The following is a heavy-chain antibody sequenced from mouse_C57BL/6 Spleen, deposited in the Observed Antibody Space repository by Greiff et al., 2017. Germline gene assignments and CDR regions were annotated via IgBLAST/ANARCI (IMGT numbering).Heavy chain of an antibody. V-gene: IGHV1-31*01. CDR2: LYPYNGSS. Sequence: VQLQQSGPELVKPGASVKISCKASGYSFTGYYITWVKQSPGNILDWIGYLYPYNGSSSYNQKFKGKATLNVDKSTSTAYMELRSLTSEASAVYYCALYEYGFAYWGQGTLVTVSA. CDR3: ALYEYGFAY. J-gene: IGHJ3*01. D-gene: IGHD2-4*01. CDR1: GYSFTGYY.